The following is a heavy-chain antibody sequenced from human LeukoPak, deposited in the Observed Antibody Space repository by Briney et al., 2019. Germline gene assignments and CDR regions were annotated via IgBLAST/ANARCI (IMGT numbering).Heavy chain of an antibody. D-gene: IGHD3-22*01. V-gene: IGHV1-8*01. CDR3: ARGDSSGQHY. CDR2: VNPNSGNT. Sequence: ASVKVSCKASGYTFTSYDFNWVRQATGQGLEWMGWVNPNSGNTGYAQKFQDRVTMTRNTSISTAYMELSSLRSEDTAVYYCARGDSSGQHYWGQGTLVTVSS. J-gene: IGHJ4*02. CDR1: GYTFTSYD.